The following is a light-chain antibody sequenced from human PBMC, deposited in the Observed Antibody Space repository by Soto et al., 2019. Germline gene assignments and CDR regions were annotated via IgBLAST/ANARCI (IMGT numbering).Light chain of an antibody. CDR3: QVWDSSAWV. Sequence: SYELTQPLSVSVALGQTATISCGGNNIGSKDVHWYQQTTGQAPVLVIYRDRNRPSGISERFSGSNSGNTATLTISRVQAGDEADYYCQVWDSSAWVFGGGTKLTVL. J-gene: IGLJ3*02. V-gene: IGLV3-9*01. CDR1: NIGSKD. CDR2: RDR.